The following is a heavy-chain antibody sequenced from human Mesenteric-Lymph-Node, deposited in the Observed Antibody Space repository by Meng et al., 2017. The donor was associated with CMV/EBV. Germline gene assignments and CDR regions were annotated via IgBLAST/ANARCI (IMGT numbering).Heavy chain of an antibody. J-gene: IGHJ6*02. V-gene: IGHV1-69*05. Sequence: SVKVSCKASGYTFTSYAISWVRQAPGQGLEWMGGIIPIFGTANYAQKFQGRVTITTDESTSTAYMELSSLRSEDTAVYYCARSGSSDFWSGYSPYYYYYGMDVWGQGTTVTVSS. CDR3: ARSGSSDFWSGYSPYYYYYGMDV. CDR2: IIPIFGTA. CDR1: GYTFTSYA. D-gene: IGHD3-3*01.